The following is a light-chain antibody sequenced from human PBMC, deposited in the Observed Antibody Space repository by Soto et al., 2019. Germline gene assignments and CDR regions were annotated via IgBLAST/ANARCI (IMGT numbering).Light chain of an antibody. CDR3: QQYNNWPPLT. J-gene: IGKJ4*01. CDR2: GAS. Sequence: EIVMTQSPATLSVSPGERATLSCRASQSVSSNLAWYQQKPGQAPRLLIYGASTRATGIPARFSGSGSGTGFNVTSSSLLSEDFAVYYCQQYNNWPPLTFGGGTKVE. V-gene: IGKV3-15*01. CDR1: QSVSSN.